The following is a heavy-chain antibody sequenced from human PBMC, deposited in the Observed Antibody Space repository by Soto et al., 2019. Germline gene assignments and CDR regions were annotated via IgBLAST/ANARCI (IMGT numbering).Heavy chain of an antibody. J-gene: IGHJ6*03. CDR1: GGTFSSYT. Sequence: SVKVSCKASGGTFSSYTISWVRPAPGQGLEWMGRIIPILGIANYAQKFQGRVTITADKSTSTAYMELSSLRSEDTAVYYCARSPRVFYYMDVWGKGTTVTVSS. CDR2: IIPILGIA. V-gene: IGHV1-69*02. D-gene: IGHD6-13*01. CDR3: ARSPRVFYYMDV.